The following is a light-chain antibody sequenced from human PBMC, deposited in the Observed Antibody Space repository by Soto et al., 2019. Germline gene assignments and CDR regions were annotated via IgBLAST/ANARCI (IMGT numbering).Light chain of an antibody. CDR2: GAF. CDR1: HDIGNY. V-gene: IGKV1-39*01. J-gene: IGKJ1*01. CDR3: QQSYSTPWT. Sequence: DIQMTQSPLYLSASIGDRVTITCQASHDIGNYLNWYQQKPGKAPNLVIYGAFNLETWVPSRFSGSGSGTDFTLTISSLQPEDFATYYCQQSYSTPWTFGQGTKVEIK.